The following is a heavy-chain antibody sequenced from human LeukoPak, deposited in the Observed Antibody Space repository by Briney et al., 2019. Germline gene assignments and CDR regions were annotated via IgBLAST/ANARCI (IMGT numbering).Heavy chain of an antibody. D-gene: IGHD3-10*01. CDR1: GFTFSRCL. V-gene: IGHV3-7*03. CDR2: IKQGGREH. Sequence: PAESLTLSCSVSGFTFSRCLLSWVRRPPRKGLDWVANIKQGGREHYYLAFVKGRCTIFRDNAKKSLLLQMNLLRAEDTAVYYYARHRGVLQWFGEPPGSYYFDDWGQGTMVTVSS. J-gene: IGHJ4*02. CDR3: ARHRGVLQWFGEPPGSYYFDD.